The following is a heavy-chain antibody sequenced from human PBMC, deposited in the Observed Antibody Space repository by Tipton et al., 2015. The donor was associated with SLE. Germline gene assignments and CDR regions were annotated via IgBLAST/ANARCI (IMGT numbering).Heavy chain of an antibody. CDR2: INHSGST. Sequence: LRLSCAVYGGSFSGYYWSWIRQPPGKGLEWIGEINHSGSTNYNPSLKSRVTISVDTSKNQFSLKLSSVTAADTAVYYCARLVGANLDSWGQGTLVTVSS. CDR3: ARLVGANLDS. D-gene: IGHD1-26*01. V-gene: IGHV4-34*01. J-gene: IGHJ4*02. CDR1: GGSFSGYY.